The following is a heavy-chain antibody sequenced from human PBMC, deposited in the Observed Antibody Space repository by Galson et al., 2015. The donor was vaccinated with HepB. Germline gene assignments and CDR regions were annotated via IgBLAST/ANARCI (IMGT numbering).Heavy chain of an antibody. CDR2: ISGSGGST. CDR1: GFTFSSYA. Sequence: SLRLSCAASGFTFSSYAMSWVRQAPGKGLEWVSAISGSGGSTYYADSVKGRFTISRDNSKNTLYLQMNSLRAEDTAVYYCAKVRVVVVITGGDAFDIWGQVTMVTVSS. D-gene: IGHD3-22*01. CDR3: AKVRVVVVITGGDAFDI. V-gene: IGHV3-23*01. J-gene: IGHJ3*02.